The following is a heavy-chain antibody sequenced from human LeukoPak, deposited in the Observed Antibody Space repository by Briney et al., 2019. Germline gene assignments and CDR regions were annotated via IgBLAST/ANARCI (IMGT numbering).Heavy chain of an antibody. CDR2: TYYSYKWYK. CDR1: GDSVSSDSAA. V-gene: IGHV6-1*01. J-gene: IGHJ4*02. D-gene: IGHD6-19*01. CDR3: ARGWLGSGLDY. Sequence: SQTLSLTCAISGDSVSSDSAAWNWLRQSPSRGLEWLGRTYYSYKWYKDYAVSVKSRITLNSDTPKNQFSLLLNSVSPEDTAVYYCARGWLGSGLDYWGQGTLVTVSS.